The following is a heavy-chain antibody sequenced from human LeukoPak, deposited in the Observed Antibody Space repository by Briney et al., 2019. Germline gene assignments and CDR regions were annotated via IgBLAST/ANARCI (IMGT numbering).Heavy chain of an antibody. CDR1: GFSFSNYA. Sequence: PGGSLRLSCAASGFSFSNYAMTWVRQAPGQGLECVSTIRGGGGATYYPDSVKGRFTVSRDNSKNTLYLQMNSLRAEDTAVYYCAREHMVRDMSYCFDVWGQGTLVTVSS. CDR3: AREHMVRDMSYCFDV. CDR2: IRGGGGAT. V-gene: IGHV3-23*01. D-gene: IGHD3-10*01. J-gene: IGHJ4*02.